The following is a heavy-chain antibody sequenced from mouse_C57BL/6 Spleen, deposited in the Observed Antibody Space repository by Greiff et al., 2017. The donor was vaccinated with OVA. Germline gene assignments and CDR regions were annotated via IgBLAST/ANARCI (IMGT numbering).Heavy chain of an antibody. CDR2: IYPGDGAT. CDR3: ARSDYYGSSYWYFDV. J-gene: IGHJ1*03. CDR1: GYAFSSSW. V-gene: IGHV1-82*01. Sequence: VQLQQSGPELVKPGASVKISCKASGYAFSSSWMNWVKQRPGKGLEWIGRIYPGDGATNYNGKFKGKATLTADKSSSTAYMQLSSLTSEDSAVYFCARSDYYGSSYWYFDVWGTGTTVTVSS. D-gene: IGHD1-1*01.